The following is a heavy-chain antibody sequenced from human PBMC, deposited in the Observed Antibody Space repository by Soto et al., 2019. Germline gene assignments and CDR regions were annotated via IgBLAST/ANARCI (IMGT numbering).Heavy chain of an antibody. CDR1: GGTFSSYA. Sequence: ASVKVSCKASGGTFSSYAISWVRQAPGQGLEWMGGIIPIFGTANYAQKFQGRVTITADESTSTAYMELSSLRSEDTAVYYCASIRYHSTIFGVVIKWFDPWGPGTLVTVSS. CDR3: ASIRYHSTIFGVVIKWFDP. D-gene: IGHD3-3*01. J-gene: IGHJ5*02. CDR2: IIPIFGTA. V-gene: IGHV1-69*13.